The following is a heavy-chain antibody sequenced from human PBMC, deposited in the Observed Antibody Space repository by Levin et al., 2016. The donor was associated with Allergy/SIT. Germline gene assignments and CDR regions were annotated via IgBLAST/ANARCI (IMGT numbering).Heavy chain of an antibody. J-gene: IGHJ4*02. D-gene: IGHD6-19*01. V-gene: IGHV3-7*01. Sequence: WIRQPPGKGLEWVANIKQDGSEKYYVDSVKGRFTISRDNAKNSLYLQMNSLRAEDTAVYYCARAFPQWLVSSFDYWGQGTLVTVSS. CDR2: IKQDGSEK. CDR3: ARAFPQWLVSSFDY.